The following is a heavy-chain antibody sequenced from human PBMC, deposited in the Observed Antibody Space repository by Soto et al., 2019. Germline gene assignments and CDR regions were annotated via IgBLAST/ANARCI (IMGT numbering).Heavy chain of an antibody. CDR2: IILPFGTA. CDR3: AGGPDYEGCFDY. CDR1: GGTFSNYA. D-gene: IGHD4-17*01. V-gene: IGHV1-69*13. Sequence: GASVKVSCKASGGTFSNYAISWVRQAPGQGPEWMGGIILPFGTANYAQKFQDRVTITADESMTTTYLEMRGLRSEDTAVYYCAGGPDYEGCFDYWGQGTLVTVSS. J-gene: IGHJ4*02.